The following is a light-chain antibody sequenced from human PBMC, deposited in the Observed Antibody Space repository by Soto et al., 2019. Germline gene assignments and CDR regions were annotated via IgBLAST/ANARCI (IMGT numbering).Light chain of an antibody. CDR3: QQYGSSPT. J-gene: IGKJ5*01. CDR2: GAS. V-gene: IGKV3-20*01. Sequence: EIVMTQSPTTLAVSPGERSTLSCRASQSVSSSYLAWYQQKPCQAPRLLIYGASSRATGIPDRFSGSGSGTEFTLTISRLEPEDFAVYYCQQYGSSPTFGHGTRLEIK. CDR1: QSVSSSY.